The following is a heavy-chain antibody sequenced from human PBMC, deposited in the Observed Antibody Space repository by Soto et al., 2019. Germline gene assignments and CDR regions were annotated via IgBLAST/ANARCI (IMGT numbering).Heavy chain of an antibody. CDR2: IQNVGGTT. CDR3: AKLLYLGDPGFFVDS. D-gene: IGHD3-10*01. Sequence: VQLLESGGGSAQPGGSLRLSCAASGLTFRSYYMAWVRQAPGKGLEWISSIQNVGGTTYYADSVKGRFSISRDNSKDILILQMNSLRAEDTAVYYCAKLLYLGDPGFFVDSWGQGTLVTVSS. V-gene: IGHV3-23*03. J-gene: IGHJ4*02. CDR1: GLTFRSYY.